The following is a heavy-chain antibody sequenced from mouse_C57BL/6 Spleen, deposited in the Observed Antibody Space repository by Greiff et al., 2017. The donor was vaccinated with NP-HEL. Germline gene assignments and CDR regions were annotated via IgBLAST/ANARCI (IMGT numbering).Heavy chain of an antibody. CDR1: GFTFTDYY. J-gene: IGHJ2*01. Sequence: EVKLVESGGGLVQPGGSLSLSCAASGFTFTDYYMSWVRQPPGKALEWLGFIRNKANGYTTEYSASVKGRFTISRDNSQSILYLQVNALRAEDSATYYCARYYYYYFDYWGQGTTLTVSS. CDR3: ARYYYYYFDY. V-gene: IGHV7-3*01. D-gene: IGHD1-1*01. CDR2: IRNKANGYTT.